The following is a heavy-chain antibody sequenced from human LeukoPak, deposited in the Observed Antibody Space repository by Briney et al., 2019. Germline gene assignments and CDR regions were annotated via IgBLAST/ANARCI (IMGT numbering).Heavy chain of an antibody. CDR2: INAGNGNT. D-gene: IGHD6-13*01. J-gene: IGHJ4*02. V-gene: IGHV1-3*01. CDR3: ARIDRTAGIFDY. CDR1: GYTFTSYA. Sequence: ASVTVSCKASGYTFTSYAMHWVRQAPGQRLEWMGWINAGNGNTKYSQKFQGRVTITADESTSTAYMELSSLRSEDTAVYYCARIDRTAGIFDYWGQGTLVTVSS.